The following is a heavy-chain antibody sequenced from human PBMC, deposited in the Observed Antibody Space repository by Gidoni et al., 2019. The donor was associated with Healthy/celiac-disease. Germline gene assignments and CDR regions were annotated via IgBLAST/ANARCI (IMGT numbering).Heavy chain of an antibody. V-gene: IGHV3-49*04. CDR3: TRTGPFLEWLYDAFDI. J-gene: IGHJ3*02. Sequence: EVQLVESGGGLVQPGRSLRLSCTASGFTFGDYAMSWVRQAPGKGLEWVGFSRSKAYGGTTEYAASVKGRFTISRDDSKSIAYLQMNSLKTEDTAVYYCTRTGPFLEWLYDAFDIWGQGTMVTVSS. D-gene: IGHD3-3*01. CDR2: SRSKAYGGTT. CDR1: GFTFGDYA.